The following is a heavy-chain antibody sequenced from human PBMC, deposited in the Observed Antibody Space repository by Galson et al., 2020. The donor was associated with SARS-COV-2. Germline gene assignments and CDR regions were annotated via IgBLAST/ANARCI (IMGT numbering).Heavy chain of an antibody. D-gene: IGHD1-7*01. Sequence: GGSLRPSCAASGFTFSSFEMNWVRQAPGKGLEWISYISSSGSSIYYADSVKGRFTISRDNAKNSLSLQMNSLRAEDTAVYYCARADWNYFLYYYMDVWGKGTTVTVSS. J-gene: IGHJ6*03. CDR2: ISSSGSSI. CDR1: GFTFSSFE. V-gene: IGHV3-48*03. CDR3: ARADWNYFLYYYMDV.